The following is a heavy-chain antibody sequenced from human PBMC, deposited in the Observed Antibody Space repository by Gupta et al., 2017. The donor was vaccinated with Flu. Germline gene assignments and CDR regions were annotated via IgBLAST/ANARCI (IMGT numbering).Heavy chain of an antibody. V-gene: IGHV3-33*01. CDR3: AREAEDGTANYFDL. Sequence: QVQLVESGGGVVQPGKSTSLSCVASGFHFSSYGMHWVRQAPGKGLEWVAVTWSAGTTSYYGESVKGRFTISRDNSKNTLFLHMKSVGAEDTAIYYCAREAEDGTANYFDLWGQGTLVTVSS. J-gene: IGHJ5*02. D-gene: IGHD2-21*02. CDR1: GFHFSSYG. CDR2: TWSAGTTS.